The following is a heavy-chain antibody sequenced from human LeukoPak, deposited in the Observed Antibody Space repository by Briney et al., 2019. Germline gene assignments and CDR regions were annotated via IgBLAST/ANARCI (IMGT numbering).Heavy chain of an antibody. V-gene: IGHV4-31*03. CDR3: ATVESWTYYLPDF. J-gene: IGHJ4*02. Sequence: SQTLSLTCTVSGGSISSGGYYWSWLRQHLGKGLEWIGYIYYSGSTYYNPSLKSRVTISVDTSKNQFSLKLSSVTAADTAVYHCATVESWTYYLPDFWGQGTLVTVSS. D-gene: IGHD1-26*01. CDR2: IYYSGST. CDR1: GGSISSGGYY.